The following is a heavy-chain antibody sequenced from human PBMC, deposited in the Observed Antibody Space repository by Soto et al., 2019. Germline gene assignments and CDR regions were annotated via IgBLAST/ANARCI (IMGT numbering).Heavy chain of an antibody. CDR2: VTNSASNT. D-gene: IGHD1-1*01. J-gene: IGHJ3*02. CDR1: GFTFSTYA. CDR3: AKDLAATATGDSFDI. V-gene: IGHV3-23*01. Sequence: EVQLLESGGGLVQPGGSLRLSCAASGFTFSTYAMTWVRQAPGKGLEWVSSVTNSASNTYHADSVKGRFTISRDNSKNMRFLQMNSLRAEDTALYYCAKDLAATATGDSFDIWGQGTMVTVSS.